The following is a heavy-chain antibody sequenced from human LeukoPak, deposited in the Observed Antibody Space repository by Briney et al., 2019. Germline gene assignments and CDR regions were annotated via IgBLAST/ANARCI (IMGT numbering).Heavy chain of an antibody. CDR1: GGSISNYY. Sequence: SETLSLTCNVSGGSISNYYWTWIRQPAGKGLEWIGRIYSSGTTTYNPSLKSRVAMSVDTSRNQCSLKLSSVTAADTAVYYCARVSPIAVAGSSYYYAMDVWGQGTTVTVSS. D-gene: IGHD6-19*01. CDR2: IYSSGTT. V-gene: IGHV4-4*07. J-gene: IGHJ6*02. CDR3: ARVSPIAVAGSSYYYAMDV.